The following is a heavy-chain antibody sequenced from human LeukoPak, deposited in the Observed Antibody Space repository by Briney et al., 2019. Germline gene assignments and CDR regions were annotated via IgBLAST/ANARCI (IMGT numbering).Heavy chain of an antibody. CDR1: GGTFSSYA. D-gene: IGHD6-19*01. CDR3: ARGLYRSSVAGPGGY. Sequence: SVKVSCKASGGTFSSYAISWVRQAPGQGLEWMGGIIPIFGTANYAQKFQGRVTITADESTSTAYMELSSLRSEDTAVYYCARGLYRSSVAGPGGYWGQGTLSPSPQ. J-gene: IGHJ4*02. CDR2: IIPIFGTA. V-gene: IGHV1-69*13.